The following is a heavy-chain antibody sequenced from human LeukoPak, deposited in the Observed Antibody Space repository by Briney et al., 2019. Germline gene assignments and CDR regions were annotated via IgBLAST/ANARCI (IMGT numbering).Heavy chain of an antibody. J-gene: IGHJ5*02. CDR2: IYWNDDK. D-gene: IGHD2-15*01. CDR3: AHTHKRGYCSGGSCHNWFDP. CDR1: GFSLSTSGVG. Sequence: SGPTLVNPTQTLTLTCTFSGFSLSTSGVGVGWIRQPPGKALEWLALIYWNDDKRYSPSLKSRLTITKDTSKNQVVLTMTNMDPVDTATYYCAHTHKRGYCSGGSCHNWFDPWGQGTLVTVSS. V-gene: IGHV2-5*01.